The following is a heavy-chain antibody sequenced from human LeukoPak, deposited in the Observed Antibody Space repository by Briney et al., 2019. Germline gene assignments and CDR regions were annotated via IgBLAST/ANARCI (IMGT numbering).Heavy chain of an antibody. CDR2: ISRDENNK. J-gene: IGHJ5*02. CDR1: GFTFSSYA. CDR3: AKVRTWLHLGDP. V-gene: IGHV3-30*18. D-gene: IGHD5-24*01. Sequence: PGGSLRLSCAASGFTFSSYAMHWVRQAPGKGPEWVAVISRDENNKYYADSVKGRFTISRDNSRNTLYLQMDSLRAEDTAVYYCAKVRTWLHLGDPWGQGTLVTVSS.